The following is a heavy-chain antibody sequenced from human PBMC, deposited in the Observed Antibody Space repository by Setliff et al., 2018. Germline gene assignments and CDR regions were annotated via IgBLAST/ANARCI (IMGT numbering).Heavy chain of an antibody. CDR3: ARGDRTGHLDS. Sequence: SETLSLTCAVSGDSISNDYWWSWVRQPPERELEWIGEINQSGTTNYNPPLKGRATISVDNSKNQFSLNLNSVTVADTAVYFCARGDRTGHLDSWGQGTLVTVSS. CDR2: INQSGTT. CDR1: GDSISNDYW. J-gene: IGHJ4*02. V-gene: IGHV4-4*02. D-gene: IGHD1-1*01.